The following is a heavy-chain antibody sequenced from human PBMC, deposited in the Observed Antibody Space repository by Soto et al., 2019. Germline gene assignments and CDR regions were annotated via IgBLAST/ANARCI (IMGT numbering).Heavy chain of an antibody. CDR3: ARPLREYDYGMDV. CDR1: GGSISSGGYY. CDR2: IYYSGST. Sequence: QVQLQESGPGLVKPSQTLSLTCTVSGGSISSGGYYWSCIRQHPGKGLEWIGYIYYSGSTYYNPSLKSRVTISVDTSKNQFSLKPSSVTAADTAVYYCARPLREYDYGMDVWGQGTTVTVSS. V-gene: IGHV4-31*03. J-gene: IGHJ6*02.